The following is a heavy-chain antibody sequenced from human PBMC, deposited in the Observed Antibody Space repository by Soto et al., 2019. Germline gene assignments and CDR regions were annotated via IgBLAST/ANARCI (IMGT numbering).Heavy chain of an antibody. Sequence: SETLSLTCTVSGGSISSYYWSWIRQPAGKGLEWTGRIYTSGSTNYNPSLKSRVTMSVDTSKNQFSLKLSSVTAADTAVYYCARERGTGNYRSGLWTFDYWGQGTPVTVSS. D-gene: IGHD6-19*01. CDR3: ARERGTGNYRSGLWTFDY. CDR2: IYTSGST. J-gene: IGHJ4*02. CDR1: GGSISSYY. V-gene: IGHV4-4*07.